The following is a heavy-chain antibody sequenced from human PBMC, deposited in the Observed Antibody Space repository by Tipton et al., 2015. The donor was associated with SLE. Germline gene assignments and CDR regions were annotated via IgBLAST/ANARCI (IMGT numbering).Heavy chain of an antibody. V-gene: IGHV3-7*01. Sequence: GSLRLSCAASGFTFNSYWMGWVRQAPGKGLEWVANIKPDGSEKYYVNSVKGRFTISRDNVKNLLYLQMNSLRVEDTAVYYCARDPLGSVATFGYWGQGTLVTVSS. CDR1: GFTFNSYW. D-gene: IGHD3-16*01. CDR2: IKPDGSEK. CDR3: ARDPLGSVATFGY. J-gene: IGHJ4*02.